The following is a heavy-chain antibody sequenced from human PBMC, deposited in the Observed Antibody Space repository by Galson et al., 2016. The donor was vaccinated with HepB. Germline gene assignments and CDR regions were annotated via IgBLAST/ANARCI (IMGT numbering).Heavy chain of an antibody. CDR3: ARWVVATARGKTYIDY. V-gene: IGHV4-31*03. Sequence: TLSLTCNVSGVSLASGGYHWTWICQHPGKGLECLGYIYYNGRTDYNPSPKSRVTISLDTSKNHFSLELNSVDAADTAVYYCARWVVATARGKTYIDYWGRGTLVTVSS. CDR2: IYYNGRT. CDR1: GVSLASGGYH. J-gene: IGHJ4*02. D-gene: IGHD2-2*01.